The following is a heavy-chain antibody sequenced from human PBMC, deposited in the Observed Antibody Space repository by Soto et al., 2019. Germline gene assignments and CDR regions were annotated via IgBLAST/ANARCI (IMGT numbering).Heavy chain of an antibody. CDR1: GGSISSYY. D-gene: IGHD5-12*01. Sequence: SETLSLTCTVSGGSISSYYWSWIRQPPGKGLEWIGYICYSGSTNDNPSLKSRVTISVDTSKNQFSLKLSSVTAADTAVYYCARGDGYNSYYFDYWGQGTLVTVSS. CDR2: ICYSGST. V-gene: IGHV4-59*01. CDR3: ARGDGYNSYYFDY. J-gene: IGHJ4*02.